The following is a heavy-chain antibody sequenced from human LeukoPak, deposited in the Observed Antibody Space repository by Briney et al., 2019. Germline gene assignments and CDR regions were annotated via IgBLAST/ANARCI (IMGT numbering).Heavy chain of an antibody. CDR2: IYYSGST. V-gene: IGHV4-59*01. D-gene: IGHD3-22*01. Sequence: SETLSLTCTVSGGSISSYYWSWIRQPPGKGLEWIGYIYYSGSTNYNPSLKSRVTISVDTSKNQFSLKLSSVTAADTAVYYCARPLNYDSSGYGAFGIWGQGTMVTVSS. CDR3: ARPLNYDSSGYGAFGI. J-gene: IGHJ3*02. CDR1: GGSISSYY.